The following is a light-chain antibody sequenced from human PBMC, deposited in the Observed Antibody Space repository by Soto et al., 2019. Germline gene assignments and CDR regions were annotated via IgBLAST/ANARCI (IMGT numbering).Light chain of an antibody. CDR2: AAS. V-gene: IGKV1D-8*01. J-gene: IGKJ1*01. CDR3: QQYDSFPQT. Sequence: VIWMPQSPSLLSASTGDRVPISCRMSQGIGSYFAWYQQNPGKAPELLFYAASTLQSGVPSRFRGSGSGTDITLTISCLQCEDLAKYYCQQYDSFPQTFGQGTKVDIQ. CDR1: QGIGSY.